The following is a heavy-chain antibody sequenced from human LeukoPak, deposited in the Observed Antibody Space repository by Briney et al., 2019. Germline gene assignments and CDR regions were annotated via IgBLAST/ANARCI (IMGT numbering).Heavy chain of an antibody. J-gene: IGHJ5*02. CDR3: ARYLNWFDP. Sequence: ASVKVSCKASGYTFTSYYMHWVGQARGQGREGMGMIKPSGGSTSYAQKFQGRVTMSRDTSTSTLYMELSSLTSEDTAVYDCARYLNWFDPWGQGTLVTVSS. CDR1: GYTFTSYY. V-gene: IGHV1-46*01. CDR2: IKPSGGST.